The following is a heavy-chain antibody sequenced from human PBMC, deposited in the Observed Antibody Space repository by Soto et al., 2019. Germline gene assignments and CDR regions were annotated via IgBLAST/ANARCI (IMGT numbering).Heavy chain of an antibody. J-gene: IGHJ4*02. CDR2: INPNSGGT. CDR3: ARDRNGVAGCDY. V-gene: IGHV1-2*04. D-gene: IGHD6-19*01. Sequence: VSVKVSCKASGGTFSSYTISWVRQAPGQGLEWMGWINPNSGGTNYAQKFQGWVTMTRDTSISTAYMELSRLRSDDTAVYYCARDRNGVAGCDYWGQGTLVTVSS. CDR1: GGTFSSYT.